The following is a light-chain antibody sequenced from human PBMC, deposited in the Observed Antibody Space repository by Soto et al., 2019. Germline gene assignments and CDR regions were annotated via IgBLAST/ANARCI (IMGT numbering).Light chain of an antibody. Sequence: EIVMTHSPATLSVSPGERATLSCRASQSVSSNLAWYQQKPGQAPRLLIYGASTRATGIPARFSGSGSATEFTLTISSLQSEDFAVYYCQQYNNWPQTFGQGTKADIK. J-gene: IGKJ1*01. CDR2: GAS. CDR1: QSVSSN. V-gene: IGKV3-15*01. CDR3: QQYNNWPQT.